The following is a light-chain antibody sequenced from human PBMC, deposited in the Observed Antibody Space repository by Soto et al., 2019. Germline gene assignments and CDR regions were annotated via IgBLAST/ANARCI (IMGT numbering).Light chain of an antibody. Sequence: QLVLTQSSSASASLGSSVKLTCTLSSGHSSYIIAWHQQQPGKAPRFLMKVEGSGSYNKGSGVPDRFSGSSSGADRCLTISNLQFEDEADYYCETWDSNTRVFGGGTKVTVL. CDR2: VEGSGSY. CDR1: SGHSSYI. CDR3: ETWDSNTRV. V-gene: IGLV4-60*02. J-gene: IGLJ2*01.